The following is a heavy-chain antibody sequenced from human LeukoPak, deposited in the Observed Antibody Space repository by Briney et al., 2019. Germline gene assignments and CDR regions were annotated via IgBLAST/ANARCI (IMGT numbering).Heavy chain of an antibody. V-gene: IGHV3-66*01. CDR1: GFTVSSNY. D-gene: IGHD3-10*01. J-gene: IGHJ4*02. CDR2: IYSGGST. CDR3: ARDRGGYYGSGSYGTDY. Sequence: GGSLRLSCAAPGFTVSSNYMSWVRQAPGEGLEWVSVIYSGGSTYYADSVKGRFTISRDNSKNTLYLQMNSLRAEDTAVYYCARDRGGYYGSGSYGTDYWGQGTLVTVSS.